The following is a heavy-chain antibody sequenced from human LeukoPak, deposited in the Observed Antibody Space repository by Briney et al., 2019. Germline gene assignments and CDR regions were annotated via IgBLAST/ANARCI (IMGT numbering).Heavy chain of an antibody. Sequence: SSETLSLTCTVSGGSTSSYYWSWIRQPAGKGLEWIGRIYTSGSTNYNPSLKSRVTISVDKSKNQFSLKLSSVTAADTAVYYCARDDWNYGPGYYYYMDVWGKGTTVTVSS. CDR3: ARDDWNYGPGYYYYMDV. CDR2: IYTSGST. V-gene: IGHV4-4*07. D-gene: IGHD1-7*01. CDR1: GGSTSSYY. J-gene: IGHJ6*03.